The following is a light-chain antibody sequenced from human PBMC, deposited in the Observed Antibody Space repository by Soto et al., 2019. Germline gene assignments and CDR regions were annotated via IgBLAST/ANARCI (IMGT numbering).Light chain of an antibody. Sequence: DIALTQTPLSSPVTLGQPASSSCRSSQSLVHSDGNTYLRWLQQRPGQPPSLLIAKISDRCSGVPYRVSGSGAGTDFTLKISRVEAEDVGVYYCMQATQLWTFGQGTKVDIK. CDR2: KIS. J-gene: IGKJ1*01. CDR3: MQATQLWT. V-gene: IGKV2-24*01. CDR1: QSLVHSDGNTY.